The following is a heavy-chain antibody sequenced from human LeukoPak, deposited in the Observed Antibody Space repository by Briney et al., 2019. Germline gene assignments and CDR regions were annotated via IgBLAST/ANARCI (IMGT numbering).Heavy chain of an antibody. Sequence: GGSLRLSCAASGFTFRSDVMHWVRQAPGKGLEYVSAISSDGGSTFYASFVKGRFTISRDNSKNTLYLQMGSLRPEDMGVYYCAMISIVAVGVDFWGQGTLVTVSS. CDR2: ISSDGGST. V-gene: IGHV3-64*01. CDR1: GFTFRSDV. CDR3: AMISIVAVGVDF. J-gene: IGHJ4*02. D-gene: IGHD2-2*01.